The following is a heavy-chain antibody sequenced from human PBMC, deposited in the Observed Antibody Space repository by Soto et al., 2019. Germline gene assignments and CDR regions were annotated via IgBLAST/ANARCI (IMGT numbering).Heavy chain of an antibody. V-gene: IGHV4-31*03. Sequence: SETLSVTCTVSCGSINSGGYYWSWIRQHPGKGLEWIGYIYYSGSTYYNPSLKSRVTISIDTSKNQFSLKLSSVTAADTAVYYCARAQTIFGIITVFDYWGQGTLVTVSS. CDR1: CGSINSGGYY. CDR3: ARAQTIFGIITVFDY. CDR2: IYYSGST. J-gene: IGHJ4*02. D-gene: IGHD3-3*01.